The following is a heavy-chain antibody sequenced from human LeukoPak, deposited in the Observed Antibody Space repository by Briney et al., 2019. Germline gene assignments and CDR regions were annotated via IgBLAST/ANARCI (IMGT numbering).Heavy chain of an antibody. V-gene: IGHV3-21*01. Sequence: KSGGSLRLSCAASGFSFSSSAINWVRQAPGKGLEWVSSINQVSSHIYYADSVRGRFTISRDNAKNSVYLQMDSLRAEDTAVYYCSRDPTQYLRYGYFDHWGQGALVTVSS. CDR2: INQVSSHI. CDR1: GFSFSSSA. J-gene: IGHJ4*02. CDR3: SRDPTQYLRYGYFDH. D-gene: IGHD5/OR15-5a*01.